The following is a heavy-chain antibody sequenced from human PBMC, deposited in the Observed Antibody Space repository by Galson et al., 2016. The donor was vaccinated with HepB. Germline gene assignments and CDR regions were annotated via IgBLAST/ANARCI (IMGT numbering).Heavy chain of an antibody. V-gene: IGHV4-39*01. Sequence: GSISRNTYYWGWIRQPPGRGLEWIGSIYYNGNTYYNPSLQSRVTISVDTSKNQFSLRLSSVTAADTAVYYCARQLYYDYVWGLQRYILEYFDYWGQGTLVTVSS. CDR2: IYYNGNT. CDR3: ARQLYYDYVWGLQRYILEYFDY. D-gene: IGHD3-16*02. CDR1: GSISRNTYY. J-gene: IGHJ4*02.